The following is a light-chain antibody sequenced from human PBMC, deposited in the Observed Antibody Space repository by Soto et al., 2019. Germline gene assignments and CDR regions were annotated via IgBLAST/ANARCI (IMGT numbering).Light chain of an antibody. CDR2: ETS. Sequence: DVQMTQSPSTLSASVGDRVTITCRASQSISRCLAWYQQKPGKAPKLLIYETSSLEDGVPSRFTGSGSGTEFSLTITSLQPEDFASYYCQQYKDYWTFGQGTKVDIK. CDR1: QSISRC. CDR3: QQYKDYWT. V-gene: IGKV1-5*03. J-gene: IGKJ1*01.